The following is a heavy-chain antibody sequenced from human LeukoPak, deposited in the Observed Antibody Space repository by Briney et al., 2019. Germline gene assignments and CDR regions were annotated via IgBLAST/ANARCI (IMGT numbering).Heavy chain of an antibody. CDR2: IIPIFGTA. Sequence: GSSVNVSFTASGGTFSSYAISWVRQAPGQGLEWMGGIIPIFGTANYAQKFQGRVTITADESTSTAYMELSSLRSGDTAVYYCARAITIFGVVIDYYYYGMDVWGQGTTVTVSS. V-gene: IGHV1-69*01. D-gene: IGHD3-3*01. J-gene: IGHJ6*02. CDR3: ARAITIFGVVIDYYYYGMDV. CDR1: GGTFSSYA.